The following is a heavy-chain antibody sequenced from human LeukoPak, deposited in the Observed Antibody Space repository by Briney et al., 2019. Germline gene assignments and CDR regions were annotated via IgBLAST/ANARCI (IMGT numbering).Heavy chain of an antibody. CDR2: IYYNGST. CDR3: ARSSILAWFDP. J-gene: IGHJ5*02. D-gene: IGHD3-3*02. V-gene: IGHV4-30-4*01. Sequence: SQTLSLTCTVSGGSISSGDYYWSWIRQPPGKGLEWIGYIYYNGSTYYNPSLKSRVTISVDTSKNQFSLKLSSVTAADTAVYYCARSSILAWFDPWGQGTLVTVSS. CDR1: GGSISSGDYY.